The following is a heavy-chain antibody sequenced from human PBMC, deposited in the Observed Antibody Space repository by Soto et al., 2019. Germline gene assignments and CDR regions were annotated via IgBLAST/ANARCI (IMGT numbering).Heavy chain of an antibody. V-gene: IGHV3-30-3*01. CDR2: ISYDGSNT. Sequence: PGGSLRLSCAASGFTFSSYAMHWVRQAPGKGLEWVAVISYDGSNTYYADSVKGRFTISRDNSKNTLYLQMNSLRAEDTSVYYCAREVGLLGYNYCPDYWGQGTLVTVSS. CDR3: AREVGLLGYNYCPDY. J-gene: IGHJ4*02. D-gene: IGHD5-18*01. CDR1: GFTFSSYA.